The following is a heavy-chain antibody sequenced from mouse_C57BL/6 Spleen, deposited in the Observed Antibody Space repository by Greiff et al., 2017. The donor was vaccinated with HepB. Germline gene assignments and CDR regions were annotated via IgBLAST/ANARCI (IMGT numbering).Heavy chain of an antibody. CDR1: GYTFTSYW. D-gene: IGHD1-1*01. V-gene: IGHV1-50*01. CDR2: IDPSDSYT. J-gene: IGHJ2*01. Sequence: QVQLQQPGAELVKPGASVKLSCKASGYTFTSYWMQWVKQRPGQGLEWIGEIDPSDSYTNYNQKFKGKATLTVDTSSSTAYMQLSSLTSEDSAVYYCATPQYYGSSLLDYGGQGTTLTVSS. CDR3: ATPQYYGSSLLDY.